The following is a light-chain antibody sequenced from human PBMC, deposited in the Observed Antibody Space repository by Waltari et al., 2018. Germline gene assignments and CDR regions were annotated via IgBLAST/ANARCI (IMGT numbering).Light chain of an antibody. J-gene: IGKJ1*01. CDR1: QSISSNY. V-gene: IGKV3-20*01. CDR3: LQYCSSPWT. Sequence: EIVLTQSPGTLSLSPGERVTLSCRASQSISSNYLAWYQQKPGQAPRLLLYGASNRATCIPHRFSGSGSWTAFSLTVSRLEPEDFAVYYCLQYCSSPWTFGRGTKVEIK. CDR2: GAS.